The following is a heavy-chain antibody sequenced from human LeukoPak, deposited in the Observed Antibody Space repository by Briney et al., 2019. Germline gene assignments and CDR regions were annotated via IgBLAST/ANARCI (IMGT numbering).Heavy chain of an antibody. CDR2: INPNSGGT. CDR3: ARDPGPGYSSGWYRGKNNWFDP. V-gene: IGHV1-2*02. D-gene: IGHD6-19*01. Sequence: ASVKVSCKASGFTFTGYYMHWVRQAPGQGLEWMGWINPNSGGTNYAQKFQGRVTMTRDTSISTAYMELSRLRSDDTAVYYCARDPGPGYSSGWYRGKNNWFDPWGQGTLVTVSS. CDR1: GFTFTGYY. J-gene: IGHJ5*02.